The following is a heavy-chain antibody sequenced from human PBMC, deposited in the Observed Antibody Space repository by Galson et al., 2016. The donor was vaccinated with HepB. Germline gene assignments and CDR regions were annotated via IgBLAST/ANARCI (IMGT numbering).Heavy chain of an antibody. D-gene: IGHD3-3*01. CDR1: GFTVSNNY. V-gene: IGHV3-53*01. J-gene: IGHJ6*02. Sequence: SLRLSCAASGFTVSNNYMSWVRQAPGKGLEWVSLIYSGGSTYYADSVKGRFTISRDNSKNTLYLQMNSLRAEDTALYYCARNDCWSGYPPYFYYGMDVWGQGTPGTVSS. CDR2: IYSGGST. CDR3: ARNDCWSGYPPYFYYGMDV.